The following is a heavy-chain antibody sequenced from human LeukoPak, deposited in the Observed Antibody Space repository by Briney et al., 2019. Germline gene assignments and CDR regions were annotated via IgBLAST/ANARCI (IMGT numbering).Heavy chain of an antibody. J-gene: IGHJ4*02. Sequence: TGGSLRLSCTASGFTFGDYAMSWVRQAPGKGLEWVGFIRSKAYGGTTEYAASVKGRFTISRDDSKSIAYLQMNSLKTEDTAVYYCTRDSAGIAAAGTMLSFDYWGQGTLVTVSS. CDR3: TRDSAGIAAAGTMLSFDY. CDR2: IRSKAYGGTT. D-gene: IGHD6-13*01. CDR1: GFTFGDYA. V-gene: IGHV3-49*04.